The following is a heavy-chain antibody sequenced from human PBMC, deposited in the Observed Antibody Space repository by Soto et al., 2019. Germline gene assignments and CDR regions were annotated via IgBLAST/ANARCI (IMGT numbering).Heavy chain of an antibody. CDR2: ISYDGSNK. J-gene: IGHJ6*02. D-gene: IGHD6-13*01. CDR1: GFTFSSYA. CDR3: ASGPIPPPTAAAQVRNYYYYHGMDV. V-gene: IGHV3-30-3*01. Sequence: QVQLVESGGGVVQPGRSLRLSCAASGFTFSSYAMHWVRQAPGKGLEWAAVISYDGSNKYYADSVKGRFTISRDNSKNTLYLQMNSLRAEDTAVYYCASGPIPPPTAAAQVRNYYYYHGMDVWGQGTTVTVSS.